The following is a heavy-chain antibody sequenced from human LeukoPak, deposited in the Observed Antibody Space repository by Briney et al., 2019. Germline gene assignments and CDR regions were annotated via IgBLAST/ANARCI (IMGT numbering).Heavy chain of an antibody. J-gene: IGHJ4*02. V-gene: IGHV1-69*05. Sequence: SSVKVSCKASGGTFSSYAISWVRQAPGQGLEWMGGIIPIFGTANYAQKFQGRVTITTDESTSTAYMELSSPRSEDTAVYYCAREQQWLKDGGFDYWGQGTLVTVSS. CDR1: GGTFSSYA. CDR3: AREQQWLKDGGFDY. D-gene: IGHD6-19*01. CDR2: IIPIFGTA.